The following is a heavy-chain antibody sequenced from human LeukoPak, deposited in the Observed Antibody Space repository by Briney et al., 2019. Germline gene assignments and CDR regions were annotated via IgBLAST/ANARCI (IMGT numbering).Heavy chain of an antibody. CDR1: GYTFTSYY. CDR2: INPSGGST. V-gene: IGHV1-46*01. D-gene: IGHD2-8*01. Sequence: ASVKVSCKASGYTFTSYYMHWVRQAPGQGLEWMGIINPSGGSTSYAQKFQGRVTMTRDMSTSTVYMELSSLRSEDTAVYYCARDGRHCTNGVCPGYYYYYTDVWGKGTTVTVSS. CDR3: ARDGRHCTNGVCPGYYYYYTDV. J-gene: IGHJ6*03.